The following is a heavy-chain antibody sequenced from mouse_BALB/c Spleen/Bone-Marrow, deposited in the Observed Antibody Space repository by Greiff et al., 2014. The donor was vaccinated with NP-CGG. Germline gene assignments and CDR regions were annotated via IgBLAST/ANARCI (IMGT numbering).Heavy chain of an antibody. D-gene: IGHD2-10*02. CDR3: ARSGERYGAMDY. Sequence: DVHLVESGRGLVKPGGSLKLSCAASGFTFSDYYMYWVRQTPEKRLEWVATISDGGGYTYYPDSVWGRFTISRDNAKNNLYLQMSSLKSEDTAMYYCARSGERYGAMDYWGQGTSVNVFS. V-gene: IGHV5-4*02. J-gene: IGHJ4*01. CDR2: ISDGGGYT. CDR1: GFTFSDYY.